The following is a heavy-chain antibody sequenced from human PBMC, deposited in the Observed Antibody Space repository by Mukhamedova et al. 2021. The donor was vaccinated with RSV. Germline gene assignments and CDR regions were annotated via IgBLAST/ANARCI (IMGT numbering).Heavy chain of an antibody. Sequence: GGRNKYYADSVKGRFTISRDDSKNTLYLQMDSLRVEDTAMYYCTKGRNVMIYAADYWGQGTLVTVSS. CDR2: GGRNK. V-gene: IGHV3-30*02. D-gene: IGHD2-8*01. J-gene: IGHJ4*02. CDR3: TKGRNVMIYAADY.